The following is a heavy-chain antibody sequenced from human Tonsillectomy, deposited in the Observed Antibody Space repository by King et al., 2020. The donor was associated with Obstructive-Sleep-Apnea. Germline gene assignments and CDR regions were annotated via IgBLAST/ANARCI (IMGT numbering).Heavy chain of an antibody. CDR1: GYTFTSYG. CDR2: ISAYNGNT. Sequence: VQLVESGPELKKPGASATPSCTPSGYTFTSYGISWVRQAPGQGLEWMGWISAYNGNTNYAQKLQGRVTMTTDTSTSTAYMELRSLRSDDTAVYYCARAKLSDYYDRRYYFDYWGQGTLVTVSS. CDR3: ARAKLSDYYDRRYYFDY. J-gene: IGHJ4*02. D-gene: IGHD3-22*01. V-gene: IGHV1-18*04.